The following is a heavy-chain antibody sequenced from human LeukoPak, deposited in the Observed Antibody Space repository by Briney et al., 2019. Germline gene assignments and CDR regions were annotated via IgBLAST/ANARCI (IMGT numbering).Heavy chain of an antibody. CDR2: INHSGST. D-gene: IGHD3-10*01. V-gene: IGHV4-34*01. CDR1: GGSYSGYY. J-gene: IGHJ5*01. Sequence: PSETLSLTCAVYGGSYSGYYWSWIRQPPGKGLECIGEINHSGSTNYNPSLKSRVTISVDTSKNQFSLKLSSVTAADTAVYYCARGVAGEMSYGSGRKNWFDSWGQGTLVTVSS. CDR3: ARGVAGEMSYGSGRKNWFDS.